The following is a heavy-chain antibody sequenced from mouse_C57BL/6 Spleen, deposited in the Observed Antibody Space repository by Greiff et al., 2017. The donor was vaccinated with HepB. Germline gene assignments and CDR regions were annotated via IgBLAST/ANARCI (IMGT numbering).Heavy chain of an antibody. Sequence: EVTLVESGGGLVQPGGSLKLSCAASGFTFSDYYMYWVRQTPEKRLEWVAYISNGGGSTYYPDTVKGRFTISRDNAKNTLYLQMSRLKSEDTAMYYCARGYRGYFDVWGTGTTVTVSS. D-gene: IGHD1-2*01. CDR1: GFTFSDYY. CDR3: ARGYRGYFDV. J-gene: IGHJ1*03. CDR2: ISNGGGST. V-gene: IGHV5-12*01.